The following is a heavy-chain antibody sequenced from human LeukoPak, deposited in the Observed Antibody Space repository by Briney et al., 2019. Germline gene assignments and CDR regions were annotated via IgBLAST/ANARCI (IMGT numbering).Heavy chain of an antibody. D-gene: IGHD3-22*01. CDR3: ARVYYDSSGYTKFDY. J-gene: IGHJ4*02. Sequence: GESLKISCKGSGYSFTSYWIGWVRQMPGKGLEWMGIIYPGDSDTRYSPSFQGQVTISAGKSISTAYLQWSSLKASDTAMYYCARVYYDSSGYTKFDYWGQGTLVTVSS. V-gene: IGHV5-51*01. CDR1: GYSFTSYW. CDR2: IYPGDSDT.